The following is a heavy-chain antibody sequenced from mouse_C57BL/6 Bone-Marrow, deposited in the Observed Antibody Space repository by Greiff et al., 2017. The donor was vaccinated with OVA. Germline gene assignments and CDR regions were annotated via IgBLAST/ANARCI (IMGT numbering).Heavy chain of an antibody. D-gene: IGHD1-1*01. CDR1: GYTFTDYY. CDR2: INPYNGGT. CDR3: ARGAYYYGSSP. Sequence: VQLKESGPVLVKPGASVKMSCKASGYTFTDYYMNWVKQSHGKSLEWIGVINPYNGGTSYNQKFKGKATLTVDKSSSTAYMELNSLTSEDSAVYYCARGAYYYGSSPWGQGTTLTVSS. J-gene: IGHJ2*01. V-gene: IGHV1-19*01.